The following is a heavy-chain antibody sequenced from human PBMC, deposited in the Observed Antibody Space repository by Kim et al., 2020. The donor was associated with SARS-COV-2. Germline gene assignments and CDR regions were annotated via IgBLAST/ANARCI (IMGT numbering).Heavy chain of an antibody. D-gene: IGHD3-10*01. J-gene: IGHJ6*02. CDR1: GFSFSSYA. CDR3: AKPKAADGSGSYPLQYYYYDGMDV. V-gene: IGHV3-23*01. CDR2: ISGSGVST. Sequence: GGSLRLSCAASGFSFSSYAMSWVRQAPGKGLEWVSAISGSGVSTYYADSVKGRFTISRDNSKNTLYLQMNSLRAEDTAVYYCAKPKAADGSGSYPLQYYYYDGMDVWGQGTTVTVSS.